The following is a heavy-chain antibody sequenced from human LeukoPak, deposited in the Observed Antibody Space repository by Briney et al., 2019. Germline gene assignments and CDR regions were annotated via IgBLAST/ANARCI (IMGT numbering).Heavy chain of an antibody. D-gene: IGHD1-1*01. J-gene: IGHJ1*01. Sequence: PGGSLRLSCAASGFTFSSYSMNWVRQAPGKGPEWDSGISGSGGSTFYADSVKGRFTISRDNSKNTLYLQMTSLRAEDTAVYYCAKREVQKYFQHWGQGTLVTVSS. CDR1: GFTFSSYS. CDR3: AKREVQKYFQH. CDR2: ISGSGGST. V-gene: IGHV3-23*01.